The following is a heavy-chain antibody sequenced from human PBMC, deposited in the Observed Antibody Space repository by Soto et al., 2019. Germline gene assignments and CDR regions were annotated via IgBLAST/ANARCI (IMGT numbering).Heavy chain of an antibody. Sequence: GGSLRLSCAASGFTFSSYGMHWVRQAPGKGLEWVAVIWYDGSNKYYADSVKGRFTISRDNSKNTLYLQMNSLRAEDTAVYYCVSLGSGSLYDSSGYYYFDYWGQGTLVTVSS. CDR1: GFTFSSYG. J-gene: IGHJ4*02. CDR3: VSLGSGSLYDSSGYYYFDY. CDR2: IWYDGSNK. V-gene: IGHV3-33*01. D-gene: IGHD3-22*01.